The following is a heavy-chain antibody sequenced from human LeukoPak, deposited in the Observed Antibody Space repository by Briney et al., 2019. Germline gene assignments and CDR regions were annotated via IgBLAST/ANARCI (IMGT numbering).Heavy chain of an antibody. CDR3: AKYSSSWYYYFDY. Sequence: GGSLRLSCAASGFTFSNYWMTWVRQAPGKGLEWVSAISGSGGSTYYADSVKGRFTISRDNSKNTLYLQMNSLRAEDTAVYYCAKYSSSWYYYFDYWGQGTLVTVSS. J-gene: IGHJ4*02. D-gene: IGHD6-13*01. CDR1: GFTFSNYW. CDR2: ISGSGGST. V-gene: IGHV3-23*01.